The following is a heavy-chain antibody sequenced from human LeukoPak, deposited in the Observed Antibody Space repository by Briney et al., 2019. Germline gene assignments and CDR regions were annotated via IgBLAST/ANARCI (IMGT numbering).Heavy chain of an antibody. CDR1: GFTFSSYA. J-gene: IGHJ4*02. CDR2: ISGSGGST. Sequence: GGSLRLSCAASGFTFSSYAMSWVRQAPGKGLEWFSAISGSGGSTYYADSVKGRFTISRDNSKNTLYLQMNSLRAEDTAVYYCAKXXDYGXXGGLDYXGQXTXXXXSS. D-gene: IGHD4-17*01. CDR3: AKXXDYGXXGGLDY. V-gene: IGHV3-23*01.